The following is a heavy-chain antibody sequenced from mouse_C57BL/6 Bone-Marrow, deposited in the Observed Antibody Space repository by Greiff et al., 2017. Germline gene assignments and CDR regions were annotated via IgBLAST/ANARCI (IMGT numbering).Heavy chain of an antibody. CDR3: ARKAIDYYFDY. CDR1: GYAFSSSW. CDR2: IYPGDGDT. Sequence: VQLQQSGPELVKPGASVKISCKASGYAFSSSWMNWVKQRPGKGLEWIGRIYPGDGDTNYNGKFKGKATLTADKSSSTAYMQLSSLTSEDSAVYFCARKAIDYYFDYWGQGTTLTVSS. J-gene: IGHJ2*01. D-gene: IGHD1-1*01. V-gene: IGHV1-82*01.